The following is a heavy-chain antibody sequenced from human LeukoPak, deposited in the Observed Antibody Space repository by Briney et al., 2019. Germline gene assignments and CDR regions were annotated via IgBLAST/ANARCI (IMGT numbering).Heavy chain of an antibody. J-gene: IGHJ4*02. CDR3: TTDPTGTISDY. CDR2: IKSKADGGTT. D-gene: IGHD3-9*01. V-gene: IGHV3-15*01. Sequence: PGGSLRLSCAASGFTVSSNYMSWVRQVPGKGLEWVGRIKSKADGGTTDYAAPVRGRFTISRDDSKNTLDLQMNSLKTEDTAVYFCTTDPTGTISDYWSQGTLVTVSS. CDR1: GFTVSSNY.